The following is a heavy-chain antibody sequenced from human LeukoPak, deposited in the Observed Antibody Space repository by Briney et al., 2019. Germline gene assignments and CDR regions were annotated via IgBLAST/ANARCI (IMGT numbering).Heavy chain of an antibody. CDR1: GGSFSGYY. J-gene: IGHJ4*02. CDR3: ARGVLVVPAAIGYFDY. D-gene: IGHD2-2*02. CDR2: INHSGST. V-gene: IGHV4-34*01. Sequence: PSETLSLTCAVYGGSFSGYYWSGIRQPPGKGLEWIGEINHSGSTNYNPSLRSRVTISVDTSKNQFSLKLSSVTAADTAVYYCARGVLVVPAAIGYFDYWGQGTLVTVSS.